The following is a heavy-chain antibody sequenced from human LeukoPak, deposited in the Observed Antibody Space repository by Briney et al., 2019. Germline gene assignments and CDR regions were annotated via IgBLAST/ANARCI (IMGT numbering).Heavy chain of an antibody. Sequence: PGGSLRLSCAASGFNFGTFAMHWVRQAPGEGLEWLAIIWYDGSNKHYSDSVKGRFTISRDNSKSSLYLQMNSLRAEDTAVYYCRGTYYYGSGIDGDYFDYWGQGTLVTVSS. CDR1: GFNFGTFA. D-gene: IGHD3-10*01. V-gene: IGHV3-33*01. J-gene: IGHJ4*02. CDR3: RGTYYYGSGIDGDYFDY. CDR2: IWYDGSNK.